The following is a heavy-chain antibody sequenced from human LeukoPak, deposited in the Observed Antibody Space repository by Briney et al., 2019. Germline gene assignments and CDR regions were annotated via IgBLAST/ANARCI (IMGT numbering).Heavy chain of an antibody. V-gene: IGHV3-23*01. J-gene: IGHJ4*02. CDR1: GFTFSSYA. CDR3: AKLEWLQTDDYFDY. D-gene: IGHD5-24*01. CDR2: ISGSGGGT. Sequence: PGGSLRLSCAASGFTFSSYAMSWVRQAPGKGLEWVSAISGSGGGTYYADSVKGRFTISRDNSKNTLYLRMNSLRAEDTAVYYCAKLEWLQTDDYFDYWGQGTLVTASS.